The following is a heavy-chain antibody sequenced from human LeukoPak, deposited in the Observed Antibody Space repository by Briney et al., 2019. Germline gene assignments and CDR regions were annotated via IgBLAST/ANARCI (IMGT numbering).Heavy chain of an antibody. CDR3: ARVRYYYGSGNYYSDY. CDR1: GYTFTGYY. J-gene: IGHJ4*02. D-gene: IGHD3-10*01. Sequence: GASVKVSCKASGYTFTGYYMHWVRQAPGQGLEWMGWISAYNGNTNYAQKLQGRVTMTTDTSTSTAYMELRSLKSDDTAVYYCARVRYYYGSGNYYSDYWGQGTLVTVSS. V-gene: IGHV1-18*04. CDR2: ISAYNGNT.